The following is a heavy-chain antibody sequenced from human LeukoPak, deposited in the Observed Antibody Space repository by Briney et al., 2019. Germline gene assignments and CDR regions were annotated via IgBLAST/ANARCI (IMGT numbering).Heavy chain of an antibody. CDR2: MNPNSGNT. CDR3: ARGGPLWFGEPPPPSSYYYYMDV. J-gene: IGHJ6*03. Sequence: ASVKVSCKASGYTFTSYDISWVRQATGQGLEWMGWMNPNSGNTGYAQKFQGRVTMTRNTSISTAYMELSSLRSEDTAVYYCARGGPLWFGEPPPPSSYYYYMDVWGKGTTVTISS. D-gene: IGHD3-10*01. CDR1: GYTFTSYD. V-gene: IGHV1-8*01.